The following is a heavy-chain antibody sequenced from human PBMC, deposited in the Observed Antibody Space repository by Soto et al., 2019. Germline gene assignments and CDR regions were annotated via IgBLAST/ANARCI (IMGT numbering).Heavy chain of an antibody. CDR1: GGSISSYY. D-gene: IGHD4-17*01. Sequence: LSLTCTVSGGSISSYYWSWIRQPPGKGLEWIGYIYYSGSTNYNPSLKSRVTISVDTSKNQFSLKLSSVTAADTAVYYCARAPVTTPNYYYGMDVWGQGTTVTVSS. V-gene: IGHV4-59*01. CDR3: ARAPVTTPNYYYGMDV. CDR2: IYYSGST. J-gene: IGHJ6*02.